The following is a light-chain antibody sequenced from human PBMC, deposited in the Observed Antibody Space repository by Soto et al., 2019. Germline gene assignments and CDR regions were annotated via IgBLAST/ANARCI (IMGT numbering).Light chain of an antibody. V-gene: IGLV2-8*01. CDR2: EVS. CDR1: SSDVGGYNY. J-gene: IGLJ1*01. CDR3: SSYAGSNIYV. Sequence: ALTQPPSASGSPGQSVTISCTGTSSDVGGYNYVSWYQQHPGKAPKLMIYEVSKRPSGVPDRFSGSKSGNTASLTVSGLQAEDEADYYCSSYAGSNIYVFGTGTKVTVL.